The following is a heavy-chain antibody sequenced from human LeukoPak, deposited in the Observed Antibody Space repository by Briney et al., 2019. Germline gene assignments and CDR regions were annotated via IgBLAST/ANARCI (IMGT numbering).Heavy chain of an antibody. CDR1: GYTSTDYY. V-gene: IGHV1-2*02. CDR2: INPDNGGT. J-gene: IGHJ5*02. D-gene: IGHD2-2*01. CDR3: TREARVGNWFDP. Sequence: ASVKVSCRASGYTSTDYYIHWVRTAPGQGPGGMGWINPDNGGTNYAQKFQGRVTMTRDTSIRTVYMDLSRLRSDDTAVFYCTREARVGNWFDPWGQGTQVTVSS.